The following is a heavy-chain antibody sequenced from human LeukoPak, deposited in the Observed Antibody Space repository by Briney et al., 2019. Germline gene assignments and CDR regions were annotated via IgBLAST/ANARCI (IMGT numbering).Heavy chain of an antibody. V-gene: IGHV1-3*01. CDR2: INAGNGNT. CDR3: ASPWYSSSWSPYYYYGMDV. J-gene: IGHJ6*02. D-gene: IGHD6-13*01. Sequence: GASVKVSCKASGYTFTSYAMHWVRQAPGQRLEWMGWINAGNGNTKYSQKFQGRVTITRDTSASTAYMELSSLRSEDTAVYYCASPWYSSSWSPYYYYGMDVWGQGTTVTVSS. CDR1: GYTFTSYA.